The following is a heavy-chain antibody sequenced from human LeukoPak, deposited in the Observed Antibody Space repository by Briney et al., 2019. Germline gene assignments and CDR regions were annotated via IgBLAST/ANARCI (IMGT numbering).Heavy chain of an antibody. V-gene: IGHV3-53*01. Sequence: GGSLRLSCTASGFTVSSNYISWVRQAPGKGLGWVSVIYSGGNTYYADSVRGRFTISRDNSKNTVFLQMNSLRADDTAVYYCASGTTLVQGVIFYYWGQGTLVTVSS. J-gene: IGHJ4*02. D-gene: IGHD3-10*01. CDR3: ASGTTLVQGVIFYY. CDR2: IYSGGNT. CDR1: GFTVSSNY.